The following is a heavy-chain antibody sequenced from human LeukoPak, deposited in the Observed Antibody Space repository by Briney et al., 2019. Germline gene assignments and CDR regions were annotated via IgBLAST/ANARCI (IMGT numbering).Heavy chain of an antibody. V-gene: IGHV3-74*01. CDR2: INSDGSST. CDR1: GFTSSSYW. J-gene: IGHJ6*03. Sequence: GGSLRLSCAASGFTSSSYWMHWVRQAPGKGLVWVSRINSDGSSTSYADSAKGRFTISRDNAKNTLYLQMNSLRAEDTAVYYCAREGRIQNYYYYMDVWGKGTTVTVSS. CDR3: AREGRIQNYYYYMDV.